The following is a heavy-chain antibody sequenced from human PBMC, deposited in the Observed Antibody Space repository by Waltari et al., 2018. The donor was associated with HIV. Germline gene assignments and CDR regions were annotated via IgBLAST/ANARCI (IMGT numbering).Heavy chain of an antibody. CDR3: ARENTMTYYDALDI. CDR1: GFTFRRYR. CDR2: ISSDGSTT. D-gene: IGHD4-17*01. J-gene: IGHJ3*02. Sequence: EVQLVESGGGLVQHGGSLRLSCAASGFTFRRYRLHWVRQAPGKGLVWVSCISSDGSTTNYADSVKGRLTISRDNAKNTLYLQMNSLRADDTAVYYCARENTMTYYDALDIWGQGTMVTVSS. V-gene: IGHV3-74*01.